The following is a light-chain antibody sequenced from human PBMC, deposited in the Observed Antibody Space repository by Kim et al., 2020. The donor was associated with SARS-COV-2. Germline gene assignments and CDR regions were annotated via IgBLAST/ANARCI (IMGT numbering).Light chain of an antibody. CDR1: ILRSYL. CDR3: NTRDRSGNQVL. V-gene: IGLV3-19*01. CDR2: GNK. Sequence: SSELTQDPAVSVALGQTVRITCQGDILRSYLASWYQQKPGQAPVLVIYGNKDRPSGIPDRFSGSSSGNTASLTINGAQAEDEGDYYCNTRDRSGNQVLLGGGTQLTVL. J-gene: IGLJ2*01.